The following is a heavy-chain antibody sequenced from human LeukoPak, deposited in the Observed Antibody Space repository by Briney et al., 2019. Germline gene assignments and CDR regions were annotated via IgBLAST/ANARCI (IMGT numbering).Heavy chain of an antibody. CDR1: GFTFSTYW. V-gene: IGHV3-48*04. D-gene: IGHD4-17*01. CDR2: ISSSGSTI. Sequence: GGSLRLSCEASGFTFSTYWMGWVRQAPGKGLEWVSYISSSGSTIYYADSVKGRFTISRDNAKNSLYLRMNSLRAEDTAVYYCARGDYGDYPLDYWGQGTLVTVSS. J-gene: IGHJ4*02. CDR3: ARGDYGDYPLDY.